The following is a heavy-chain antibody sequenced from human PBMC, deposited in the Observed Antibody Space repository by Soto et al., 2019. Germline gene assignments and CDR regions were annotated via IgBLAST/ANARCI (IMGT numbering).Heavy chain of an antibody. D-gene: IGHD3-10*01. J-gene: IGHJ5*02. Sequence: SETLSLTCTVSGGSISSSSYFWGWIRQPPGKGLEWIGSIYYSGSTYYNPSLKSRVTVSVDTSKNQFSLELSSVTAADTAVYYCARDSYGQNWFDPWGQGTLVTVSS. CDR1: GGSISSSSYF. V-gene: IGHV4-39*07. CDR2: IYYSGST. CDR3: ARDSYGQNWFDP.